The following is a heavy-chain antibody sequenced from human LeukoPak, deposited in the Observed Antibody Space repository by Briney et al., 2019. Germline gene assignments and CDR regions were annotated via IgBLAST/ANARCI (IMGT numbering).Heavy chain of an antibody. D-gene: IGHD2-2*01. Sequence: SVKVSCKASGGTFSSYAISWVRQAPGQGLEWMEGIIPIFGTANYAQKFQGRVTITADESTSTAYMELRSLRSDDTAVYYCARDLSGGVVVPAAPFDYWGQGTLVTVSS. CDR2: IIPIFGTA. J-gene: IGHJ4*02. CDR3: ARDLSGGVVVPAAPFDY. V-gene: IGHV1-69*13. CDR1: GGTFSSYA.